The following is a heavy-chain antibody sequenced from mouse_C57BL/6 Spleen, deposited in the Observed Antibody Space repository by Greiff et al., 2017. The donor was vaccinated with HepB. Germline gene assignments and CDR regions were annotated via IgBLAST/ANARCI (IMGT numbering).Heavy chain of an antibody. CDR1: GYTFTSYW. D-gene: IGHD4-1*01. J-gene: IGHJ3*01. V-gene: IGHV1-64*01. CDR3: ARTLGEVAWFAY. Sequence: VQLQQPGAELVKPGASVKLSCKASGYTFTSYWMHWVKQRPGQGLEWIGMIHPNSGSTNYNEKFKSKATLTVDKSSSTAYMQLSSLTSEDSAVYYCARTLGEVAWFAYWGQGTLVTVSA. CDR2: IHPNSGST.